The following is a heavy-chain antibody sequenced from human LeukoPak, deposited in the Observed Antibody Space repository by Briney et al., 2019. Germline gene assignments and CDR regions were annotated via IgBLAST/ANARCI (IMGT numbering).Heavy chain of an antibody. CDR3: AREHSSSSGKVFDY. D-gene: IGHD6-6*01. V-gene: IGHV1-2*02. J-gene: IGHJ4*02. CDR1: GYTFPGYN. CDR2: INPNSGGT. Sequence: GASVKLSCKASGYTFPGYNMHWVRQAPGQGLGWMGWINPNSGGTNYAQKFQGRVTLTRDTSISTAYMELSRLRSDDTDVYYCAREHSSSSGKVFDYWGQGTLVTVSS.